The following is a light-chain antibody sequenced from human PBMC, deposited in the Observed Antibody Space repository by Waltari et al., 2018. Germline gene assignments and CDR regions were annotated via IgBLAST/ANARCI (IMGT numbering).Light chain of an antibody. CDR3: MQGIHRLT. V-gene: IGKV2-29*02. J-gene: IGKJ4*01. CDR1: QSLLHNDGKSY. Sequence: EIMLTQTPLPLSVTPGQPASIPCKSNQSLLHNDGKSYLYWYLQRPGQSPQLLISEISSRFSGVPDRFSGSGSGADFTLRISRVEADDVGVYYCMQGIHRLTFGGGTKVEI. CDR2: EIS.